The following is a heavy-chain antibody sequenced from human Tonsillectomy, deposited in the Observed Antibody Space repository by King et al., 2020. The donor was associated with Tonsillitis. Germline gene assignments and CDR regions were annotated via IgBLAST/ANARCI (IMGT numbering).Heavy chain of an antibody. CDR3: ARDLIERFSLDY. CDR1: GFTFSSHA. CDR2: ISYDGSTK. J-gene: IGHJ4*02. D-gene: IGHD2-21*01. V-gene: IGHV3-30*04. Sequence: HLVQSGGGVVQPGRSLRLSCAASGFTFSSHAIHWVRQAPGKGREWVAFISYDGSTKYYADSVKGRFTISRDNSKNTVYLQMNSLRAEDTAVYFCARDLIERFSLDYWGQGTLVTVSS.